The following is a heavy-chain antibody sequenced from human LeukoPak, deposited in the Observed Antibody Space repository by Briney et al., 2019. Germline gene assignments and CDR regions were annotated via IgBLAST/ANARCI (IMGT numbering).Heavy chain of an antibody. CDR1: GFTVSTNC. J-gene: IGHJ5*02. CDR2: IYSGGTT. CDR3: ARVDTVMAYYFDP. D-gene: IGHD5-18*01. V-gene: IGHV3-53*04. Sequence: GGSLRLSCAASGFTVSTNCMTWVRQAPGKGLEWVSTIYSGGTTYYADSVMGRFTISRHNSRNTLYLQMNSLRAEDTAVYYCARVDTVMAYYFDPWGQGTLVTVSS.